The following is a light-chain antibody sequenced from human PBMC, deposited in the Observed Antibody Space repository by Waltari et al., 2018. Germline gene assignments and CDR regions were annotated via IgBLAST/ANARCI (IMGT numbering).Light chain of an antibody. CDR1: QSVSSD. CDR2: GAS. V-gene: IGKV3-15*01. Sequence: VMTQSPTTLSVSPGERATLSCRASQSVSSDLAWYQQKPGQAPRLLIYGASTRATGIPARFSGSGSGTEFTLTISSLQSEDFAVYYCQQCNNWPRTFGQGTKVEIK. J-gene: IGKJ1*01. CDR3: QQCNNWPRT.